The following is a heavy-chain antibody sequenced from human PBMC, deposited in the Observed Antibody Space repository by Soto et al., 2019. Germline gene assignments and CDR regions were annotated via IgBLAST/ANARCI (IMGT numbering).Heavy chain of an antibody. D-gene: IGHD4-17*01. V-gene: IGHV3-23*01. Sequence: GGSLRLSCAASGFTFSSYAMSWVRQAPGKGLEWVSAISGSGGSTYYADSVKGRFTISRDNSKNTLYLQMNSLRAEDTAVYYCANHDYGDYRVVGAFDIWGQGTMVTVSS. J-gene: IGHJ3*02. CDR1: GFTFSSYA. CDR2: ISGSGGST. CDR3: ANHDYGDYRVVGAFDI.